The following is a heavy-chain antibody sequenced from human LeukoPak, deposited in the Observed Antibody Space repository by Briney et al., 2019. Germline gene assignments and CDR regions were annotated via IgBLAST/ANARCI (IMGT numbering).Heavy chain of an antibody. V-gene: IGHV4-59*01. Sequence: SETLSLTCTVSGGSISSYYWSWIRQPPGKGLEWIGYIYYSGSTNYNPSLKSRVTISVDTSKNQFSLKLSSVTAADTAVYYCARAELWFGEAYFDYWGQGTLVTVSS. CDR1: GGSISSYY. D-gene: IGHD3-10*01. CDR2: IYYSGST. CDR3: ARAELWFGEAYFDY. J-gene: IGHJ4*02.